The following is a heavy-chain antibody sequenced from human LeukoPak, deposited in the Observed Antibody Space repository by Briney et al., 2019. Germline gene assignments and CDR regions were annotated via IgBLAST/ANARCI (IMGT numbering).Heavy chain of an antibody. D-gene: IGHD6-13*01. CDR2: IYYSGST. Sequence: PSETLSLTCTVSGGSISSYYWSWIRQPPGKGLGWIGYIYYSGSTSYNHSLTSRVTISVDTSKNQFSLKLRPVTAADTAVYYCARISSSNWYNERGAFDVWGKGTMVTVSS. J-gene: IGHJ3*01. V-gene: IGHV4-59*01. CDR3: ARISSSNWYNERGAFDV. CDR1: GGSISSYY.